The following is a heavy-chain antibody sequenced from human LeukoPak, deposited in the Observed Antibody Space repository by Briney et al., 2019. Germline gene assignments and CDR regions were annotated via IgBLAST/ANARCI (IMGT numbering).Heavy chain of an antibody. J-gene: IGHJ6*03. CDR2: ISAYNGNT. CDR1: GYTFTSYG. D-gene: IGHD3-3*01. Sequence: PRASVKVSCKASGYTFTSYGISWVRQAPGQGLEWMGWISAYNGNTNYAQKLQGRVTMTTDTSTSTAYMELRSLRSDDTAVYYCARGKGRLRFLEWLFLYYYYYYMDVWGKGTTVTVSS. CDR3: ARGKGRLRFLEWLFLYYYYYYMDV. V-gene: IGHV1-18*01.